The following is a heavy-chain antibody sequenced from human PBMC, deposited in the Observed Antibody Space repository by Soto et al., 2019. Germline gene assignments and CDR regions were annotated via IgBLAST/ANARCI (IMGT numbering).Heavy chain of an antibody. V-gene: IGHV3-30*04. Sequence: QVQLVESGGGVVQPGRSLRLSCAVSGFIFKNYALNWVRQAPDKGLEWVASITRDGYNKYYADSVKGRFIISRDNSKNPLSLEMTALRVEDSSVYYCTKSSGGSSSVGMDYWGPGTLVTVSS. D-gene: IGHD6-6*01. J-gene: IGHJ4*02. CDR2: ITRDGYNK. CDR1: GFIFKNYA. CDR3: TKSSGGSSSVGMDY.